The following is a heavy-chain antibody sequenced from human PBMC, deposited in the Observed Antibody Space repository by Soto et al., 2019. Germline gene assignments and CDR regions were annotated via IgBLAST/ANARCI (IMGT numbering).Heavy chain of an antibody. CDR1: GYTFTSYD. CDR3: ARGDQNSVIMVYAYNWFDP. Sequence: ASVKVSCKASGYTFTSYDINWVRQATGRGLEWMGWMNPNSGNTGYAQKFQGRVTMTRNTSISTAYMELSSLRSEDTAVYYCARGDQNSVIMVYAYNWFDPSGQRTLVTLCS. CDR2: MNPNSGNT. V-gene: IGHV1-8*01. D-gene: IGHD2-8*01. J-gene: IGHJ5*02.